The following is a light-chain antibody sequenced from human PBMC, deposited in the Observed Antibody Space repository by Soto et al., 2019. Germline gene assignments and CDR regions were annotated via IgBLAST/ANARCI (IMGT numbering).Light chain of an antibody. CDR1: RRDVGGYNY. V-gene: IGLV2-8*01. CDR2: EVN. J-gene: IGLJ1*01. Sequence: QSLLTQPPSASGSPGQSVTISCTGTRRDVGGYNYVSWFQQHPGKAPKLIIHEVNQRPSGVPDRFSASKSGNTASLTVSGLQAADEADYFCKSYAGSNTYVFGSGTKVTVL. CDR3: KSYAGSNTYV.